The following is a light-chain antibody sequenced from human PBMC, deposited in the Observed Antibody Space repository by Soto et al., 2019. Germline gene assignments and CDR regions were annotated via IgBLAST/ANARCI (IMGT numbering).Light chain of an antibody. Sequence: EIVMTQSPATLSVSPGERATLSCRASQSVSSNLAWYQQKPGQAPRLLIYGASTRATGVPARFSGSGSGTEFTLTISSLRSEDFSIYYCQQYNNWPRTFCRGTQVEVK. J-gene: IGKJ1*01. CDR1: QSVSSN. CDR3: QQYNNWPRT. V-gene: IGKV3-15*01. CDR2: GAS.